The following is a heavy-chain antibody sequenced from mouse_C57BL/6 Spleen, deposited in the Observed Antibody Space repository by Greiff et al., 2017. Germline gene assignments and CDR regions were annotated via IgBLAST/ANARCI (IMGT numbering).Heavy chain of an antibody. V-gene: IGHV5-9-1*02. CDR1: GFTFSSYA. D-gene: IGHD4-1*01. Sequence: EVKLMESGEGLVKPGGSLKLSCAASGFTFSSYAMSWVRQTPEKRLEWVAYISSGGDYIYYADTVKGRFTISRDNARNTLYLQMSSLKSEDTAMYYRTRVRTGTDLMDYWGQGTSVTVSS. CDR2: ISSGGDYI. J-gene: IGHJ4*01. CDR3: TRVRTGTDLMDY.